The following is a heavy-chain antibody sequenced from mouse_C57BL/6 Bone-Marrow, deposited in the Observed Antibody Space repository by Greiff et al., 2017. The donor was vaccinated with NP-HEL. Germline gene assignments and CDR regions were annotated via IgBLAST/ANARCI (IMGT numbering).Heavy chain of an antibody. CDR1: GYAFSSYW. D-gene: IGHD2-1*01. CDR2: IYPGDGDT. CDR3: ARDYGNIYAMDY. J-gene: IGHJ4*01. V-gene: IGHV1-80*01. Sequence: QVQLQQSGAELVKPGASVKISCKASGYAFSSYWMNWVKQRPGKGLEWIGQIYPGDGDTNYNGKFKGKATLNADKSSSTAYMQLSSLTSEDSAVYFCARDYGNIYAMDYWGQGTSVTVSS.